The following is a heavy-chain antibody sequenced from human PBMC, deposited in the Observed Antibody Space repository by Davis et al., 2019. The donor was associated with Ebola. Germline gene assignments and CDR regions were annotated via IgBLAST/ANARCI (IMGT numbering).Heavy chain of an antibody. CDR1: GGSVSSGSYY. V-gene: IGHV4-61*01. Sequence: MPGGSLTPSCTVSGGSVSSGSYYWSWIRQPPGKGLEWIGYIYYSGSTNYNPSLKSQVTISVDTSKNQFSLKLSSVTAADTAVYYCARHDIVVVVAAFDYWGQGTLVTVSS. CDR2: IYYSGST. CDR3: ARHDIVVVVAAFDY. D-gene: IGHD2-15*01. J-gene: IGHJ4*02.